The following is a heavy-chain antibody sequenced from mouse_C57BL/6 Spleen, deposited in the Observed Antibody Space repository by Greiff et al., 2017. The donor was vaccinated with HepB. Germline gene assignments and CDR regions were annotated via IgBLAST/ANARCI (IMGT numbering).Heavy chain of an antibody. V-gene: IGHV14-3*01. CDR3: APYCYLSSSAWFAY. J-gene: IGHJ3*01. CDR2: IDPDNGNT. Sequence: EVQLQQSVAELVRPGASVKLSCTASGFNIKNTYMHWVKQRPEQGLEWIGRIDPDNGNTKYAPKFQGKATITADTSSNTAYLQLSSLISEDTAIYYCAPYCYLSSSAWFAYWGQGTLVTVSA. CDR1: GFNIKNTY. D-gene: IGHD1-1*01.